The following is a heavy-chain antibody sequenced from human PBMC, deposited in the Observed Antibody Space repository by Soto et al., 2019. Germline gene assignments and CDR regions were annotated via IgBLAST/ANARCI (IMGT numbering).Heavy chain of an antibody. J-gene: IGHJ6*02. D-gene: IGHD2-2*01. Sequence: GASVKVSCKASGYTFTSYGISWVRQAPGQGLEWMGWISAYNGNTNYAQKLQGRVTMTTDTSTSTAYMELRSLRSDDTAVYYCARDKNIRYCSSTSCRHLHYGMDVWGQGTTVTVSS. CDR3: ARDKNIRYCSSTSCRHLHYGMDV. CDR1: GYTFTSYG. V-gene: IGHV1-18*04. CDR2: ISAYNGNT.